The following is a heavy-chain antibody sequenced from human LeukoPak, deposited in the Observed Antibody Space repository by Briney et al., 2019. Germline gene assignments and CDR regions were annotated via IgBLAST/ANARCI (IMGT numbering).Heavy chain of an antibody. CDR1: GFTFSSYS. D-gene: IGHD6-19*01. V-gene: IGHV3-21*01. CDR3: ARSSAVAGTLDY. J-gene: IGHJ4*02. Sequence: PGGSLRLSCAASGFTFSSYSMNWVRQAPGKGLEWVSSISSSSSSYIYYADSVKGRLTISRDNAKNSLYLQMNSLRAEDTAVYYCARSSAVAGTLDYWGQGTLVTVSS. CDR2: ISSSSSSYI.